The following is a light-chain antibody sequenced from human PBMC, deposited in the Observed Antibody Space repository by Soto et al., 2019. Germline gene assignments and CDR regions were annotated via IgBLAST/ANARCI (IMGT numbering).Light chain of an antibody. J-gene: IGKJ1*01. CDR2: GAS. CDR1: QSVSSN. CDR3: HQYNNWPRT. V-gene: IGKV3-15*01. Sequence: EVMMRQSRATVAVSPRERATLSCVASQSVSSNLSWYQQKPPQAPPLLLYGASTRATGIPATFIGSGSATEFTLPTSSLQPEDFAASYCHQYNNWPRTFGQGTKVAI.